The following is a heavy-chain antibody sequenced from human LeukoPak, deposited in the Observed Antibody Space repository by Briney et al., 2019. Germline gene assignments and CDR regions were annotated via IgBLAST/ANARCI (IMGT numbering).Heavy chain of an antibody. D-gene: IGHD1-1*01. CDR2: IKQDGSEK. V-gene: IGHV3-7*04. CDR3: ARDQATGTTFDH. CDR1: GFTFHDYA. Sequence: GGSLRLSCAASGFTFHDYAIYWVRQAPGKGLEWVANIKQDGSEKYYVDSVKGRFTISRDNANNSLYLQMNSLRAEDTAVYYCARDQATGTTFDHWGQGTLVTVSS. J-gene: IGHJ4*02.